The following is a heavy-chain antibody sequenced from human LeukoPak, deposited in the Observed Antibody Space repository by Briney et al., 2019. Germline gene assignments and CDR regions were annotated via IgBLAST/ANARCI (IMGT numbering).Heavy chain of an antibody. J-gene: IGHJ2*01. V-gene: IGHV4-59*01. CDR2: IHYSGST. Sequence: KSSETLSLTCTVSGGSISSYYWSWIRQPPGKGLEWIGYIHYSGSTNYNPSLKSRVTISVDTSKNQFSLKLSSVTAADTAVYYCARSGYYDKTRYFDLWGRGTLVAVSS. D-gene: IGHD3-22*01. CDR1: GGSISSYY. CDR3: ARSGYYDKTRYFDL.